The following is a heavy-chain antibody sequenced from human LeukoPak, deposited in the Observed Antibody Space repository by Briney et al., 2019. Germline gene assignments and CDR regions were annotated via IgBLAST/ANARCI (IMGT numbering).Heavy chain of an antibody. V-gene: IGHV1-8*02. CDR1: GYTFTSYD. CDR2: MNPNSGNT. CDR3: ARGEKWYSSSWYDWFDP. Sequence: GASVKVSCKASGYTFTSYDINWVRQATGQGLEWMGWMNPNSGNTGYAQKFQGRVTMTTDTSTSTAYMELRSLRSDDTAVYYCARGEKWYSSSWYDWFDPWGQGTLVTVSS. D-gene: IGHD6-13*01. J-gene: IGHJ5*02.